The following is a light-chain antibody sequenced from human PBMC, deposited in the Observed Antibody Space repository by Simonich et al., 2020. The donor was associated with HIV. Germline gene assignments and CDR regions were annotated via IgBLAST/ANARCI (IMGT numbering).Light chain of an antibody. V-gene: IGKV4-1*01. Sequence: DIVMTQSPDSLAVSLGERATINCKSSQSVLYSSNNKNYLVWYQQKPGQPHKLLIYWASIRESGVPDRFSGSGSGTDFTLTISSLQAEDVAVYYCQQYFGTPYTFGQGTKLEIK. CDR1: QSVLYSSNNKNY. J-gene: IGKJ2*01. CDR3: QQYFGTPYT. CDR2: WAS.